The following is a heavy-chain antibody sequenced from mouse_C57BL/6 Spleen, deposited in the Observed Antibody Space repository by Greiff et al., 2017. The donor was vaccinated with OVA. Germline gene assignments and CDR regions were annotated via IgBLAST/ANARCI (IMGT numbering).Heavy chain of an antibody. CDR3: TRTSPYDGYYYAMDY. CDR2: IDPETGGT. V-gene: IGHV1-15*01. Sequence: QVQLKESGAELVRPGASVTLSCKASGYTFTDYEMHWVKQTPVHGLEWIGAIDPETGGTAYNQKFKGKAILTADKSSSTAYMELRSLTSEDSAVYYCTRTSPYDGYYYAMDYWGQGTSVTVSS. J-gene: IGHJ4*01. D-gene: IGHD2-3*01. CDR1: GYTFTDYE.